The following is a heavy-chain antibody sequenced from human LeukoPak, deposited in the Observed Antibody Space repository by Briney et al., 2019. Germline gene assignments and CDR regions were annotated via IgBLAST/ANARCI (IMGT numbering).Heavy chain of an antibody. Sequence: SVKVSCKASGGTFSSYAISWVRQAPGQGLEWMGGIIPIFGTANYAQKFQGRVTITADESTSTAYMELGSLRSEDTAVYYCARLSGDILTGYQVPMWFDPWGQGTLVTVSS. CDR3: ARLSGDILTGYQVPMWFDP. D-gene: IGHD3-9*01. CDR1: GGTFSSYA. CDR2: IIPIFGTA. V-gene: IGHV1-69*01. J-gene: IGHJ5*02.